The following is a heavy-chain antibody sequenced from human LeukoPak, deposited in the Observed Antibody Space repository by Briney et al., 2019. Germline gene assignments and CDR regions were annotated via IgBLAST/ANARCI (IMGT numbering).Heavy chain of an antibody. D-gene: IGHD3-16*02. Sequence: GASVKVSCKASGYTFTGDYMHWVREAPGQGLEWMGRINPNSGGTNYAQKFQGRVTMTRDTSISTAYMELSRLRSEDTAVYYCARRLGELSLYAFDIWGQGTMVTVSS. CDR3: ARRLGELSLYAFDI. CDR1: GYTFTGDY. J-gene: IGHJ3*02. CDR2: INPNSGGT. V-gene: IGHV1-2*06.